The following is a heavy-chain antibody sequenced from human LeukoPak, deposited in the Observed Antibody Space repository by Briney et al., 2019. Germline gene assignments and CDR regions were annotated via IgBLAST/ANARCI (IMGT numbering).Heavy chain of an antibody. CDR3: ARGDSSYYYMDV. CDR1: GFTFSSYD. Sequence: GGSLRLSCAAPGFTFSSYDMHWVRQATGKGLEWVSAIGAAGDTYYPGSVKGRFTISRENAENSLYLQMNSLRDGDTAVYYCARGDSSYYYMDVWGKGTTVTVSS. CDR2: IGAAGDT. V-gene: IGHV3-13*01. J-gene: IGHJ6*03. D-gene: IGHD3-22*01.